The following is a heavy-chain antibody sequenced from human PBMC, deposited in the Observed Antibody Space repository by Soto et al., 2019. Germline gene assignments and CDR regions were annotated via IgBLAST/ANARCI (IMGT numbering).Heavy chain of an antibody. Sequence: GSRSLSGAASGFCFSDYAFTWVRQAPEMVLEWVSAISGGDGSRFYADSVKGRFTIFRDNSKNTVYLQMNSLRVEETAAYYCAKDSRLVPAATHFYYYGLHIWGLGTTVTVSS. CDR3: AKDSRLVPAATHFYYYGLHI. CDR1: GFCFSDYA. V-gene: IGHV3-23*01. CDR2: ISGGDGSR. J-gene: IGHJ6*02. D-gene: IGHD2-2*01.